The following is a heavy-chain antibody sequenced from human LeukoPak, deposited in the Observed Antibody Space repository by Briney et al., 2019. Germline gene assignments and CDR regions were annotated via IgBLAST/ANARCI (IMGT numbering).Heavy chain of an antibody. CDR1: GGSISSYY. D-gene: IGHD3-22*01. Sequence: PSETLSLTCTVSGGSISSYYWSWIRQPPGKGLEWIGYIYYSGSTNYNPSLKSRVTISVDTSKNQFSLKLSSVTAADTAVYYCARAIRGRMIVVPVDTRFDPWGQGTLVTASS. CDR2: IYYSGST. V-gene: IGHV4-59*12. J-gene: IGHJ5*02. CDR3: ARAIRGRMIVVPVDTRFDP.